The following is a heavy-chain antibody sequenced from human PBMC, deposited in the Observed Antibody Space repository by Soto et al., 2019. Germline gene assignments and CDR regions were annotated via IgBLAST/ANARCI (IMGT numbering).Heavy chain of an antibody. CDR2: ISAYNGNT. J-gene: IGHJ4*02. Sequence: GASVKVSCKASGYTFTSYGISWVRQAPEQGLERIGWISAYNGNTNYAQKLQGRVTMTTDTSTSTAYMELRSLRSDDTAVYYCARYYYDSSGYTGDYWGQGTLVTVSS. D-gene: IGHD3-22*01. V-gene: IGHV1-18*01. CDR1: GYTFTSYG. CDR3: ARYYYDSSGYTGDY.